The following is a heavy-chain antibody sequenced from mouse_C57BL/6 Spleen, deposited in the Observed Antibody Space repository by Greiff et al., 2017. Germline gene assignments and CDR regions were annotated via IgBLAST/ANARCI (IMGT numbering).Heavy chain of an antibody. Sequence: VQLQQPGAELVMPGASVKLSCKASGYTFTSYWMHWVKQRPGQGLEWIGEIDPSDSYTNYNQKFKGKSTLTVDKSSSTAYMQLSSLTSEDSAVYYCASDRYYGSRYWYFDVWGTGTTVTVSS. CDR3: ASDRYYGSRYWYFDV. D-gene: IGHD1-1*01. J-gene: IGHJ1*03. V-gene: IGHV1-69*01. CDR1: GYTFTSYW. CDR2: IDPSDSYT.